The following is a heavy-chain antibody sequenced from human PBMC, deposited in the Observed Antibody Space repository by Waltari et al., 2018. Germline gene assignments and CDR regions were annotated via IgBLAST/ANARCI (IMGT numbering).Heavy chain of an antibody. D-gene: IGHD6-19*01. CDR2: VDNSGGRT. CDR1: GFALSPTA. CDR3: TKDRQSIQFEY. J-gene: IGHJ4*02. Sequence: EVQLLESGGGLVQPGESLRLSWAAWGFALSPTAMNWVRQAPGKGLEWVSTVDNSGGRTFYAASVQGRFTISRDNLRNTVYLQMNSLRAEDTALYYCTKDRQSIQFEYWGQGILVTDSS. V-gene: IGHV3-23*01.